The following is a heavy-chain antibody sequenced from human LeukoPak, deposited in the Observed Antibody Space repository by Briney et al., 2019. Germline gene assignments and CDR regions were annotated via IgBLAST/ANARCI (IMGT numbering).Heavy chain of an antibody. CDR1: GFTFSSYG. V-gene: IGHV3-48*01. J-gene: IGHJ4*02. D-gene: IGHD5-18*01. CDR2: ISSSSTI. CDR3: ARGGYSYGLGLVDY. Sequence: GGSLRLSCAASGFTFSSYGMNWVRQAPGKGLEWVSYISSSSTIYYADSVKGRFTISRDNAKNSLYRQMNSLRAEDTAVYYCARGGYSYGLGLVDYWGQGTLVTVSS.